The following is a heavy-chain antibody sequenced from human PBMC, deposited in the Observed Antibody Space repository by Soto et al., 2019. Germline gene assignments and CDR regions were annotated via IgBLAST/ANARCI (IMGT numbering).Heavy chain of an antibody. V-gene: IGHV4-61*01. CDR1: GGSVSSGSYY. Sequence: SETLSLTCTVSGGSVSSGSYYWSWIRQPPGKGLEWIGYIYYSGSTNYNPSLKSRVTISVDTSKNQFSLKLSSVTAADTAVYYCARVVVAGTWWFDPWGQGTLVTVSS. D-gene: IGHD6-19*01. CDR2: IYYSGST. J-gene: IGHJ5*02. CDR3: ARVVVAGTWWFDP.